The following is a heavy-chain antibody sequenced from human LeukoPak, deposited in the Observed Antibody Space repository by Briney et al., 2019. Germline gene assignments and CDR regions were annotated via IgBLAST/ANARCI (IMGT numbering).Heavy chain of an antibody. D-gene: IGHD3-10*01. CDR2: MNPNSGNT. V-gene: IGHV1-8*01. Sequence: ASVKVSCKASGYTFTSYDINWVRQATGQGLEWMGWMNPNSGNTGYAQKFQGRVTMTRNTSISTAYMELSSLRSEDTAVYYCXXXXXXXXVIWNYYYGMDVWGQGTTVTVSS. J-gene: IGHJ6*02. CDR1: GYTFTSYD. CDR3: XXXXXXXXVIWNYYYGMDV.